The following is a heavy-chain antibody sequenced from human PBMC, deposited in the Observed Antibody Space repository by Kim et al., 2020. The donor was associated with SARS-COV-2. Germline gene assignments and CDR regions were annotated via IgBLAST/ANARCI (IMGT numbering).Heavy chain of an antibody. CDR3: ARQAAGGTGWFDP. D-gene: IGHD6-13*01. CDR2: INPATGNT. J-gene: IGHJ5*02. Sequence: ASVKVSCKASGYIFTNYPIHWVRQAPGQRLEWMGWINPATGNTKYSQKFQGRVTITRDTSASTAYMELSSLISEDTAVYYCARQAAGGTGWFDPWGQGTLVTVSS. CDR1: GYIFTNYP. V-gene: IGHV1-3*01.